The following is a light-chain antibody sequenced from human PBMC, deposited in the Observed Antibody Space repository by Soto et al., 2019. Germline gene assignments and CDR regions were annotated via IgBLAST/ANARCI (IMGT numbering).Light chain of an antibody. J-gene: IGKJ2*01. CDR3: QQYKNLYT. V-gene: IGKV1-5*01. CDR1: QTISGW. Sequence: DIQMTQSPSTLSASVGDRVTITCRASQTISGWLAWYQQKPGKAPRLLIYDASTLESGVPSRFSGSESGTEFTLTISSLQAEDFATYYCQQYKNLYTFGQGTKLEIK. CDR2: DAS.